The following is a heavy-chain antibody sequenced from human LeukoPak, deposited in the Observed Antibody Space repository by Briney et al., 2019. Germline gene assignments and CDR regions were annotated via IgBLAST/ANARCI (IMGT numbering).Heavy chain of an antibody. V-gene: IGHV1-8*03. CDR1: GYTFTSYD. Sequence: ASVKVSCKASGYTFTSYDINWVRQATGQGLELMGWMNPNSGNTGYAQKFQGRVTITRNTSISTAYMELSSLRSEDTAVYYCARGPTPRRITIFGVVIQYYFDYWGQGTLVTVSS. CDR2: MNPNSGNT. J-gene: IGHJ4*02. CDR3: ARGPTPRRITIFGVVIQYYFDY. D-gene: IGHD3-3*01.